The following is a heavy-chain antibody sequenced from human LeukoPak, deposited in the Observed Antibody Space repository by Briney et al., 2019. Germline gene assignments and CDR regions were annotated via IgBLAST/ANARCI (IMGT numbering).Heavy chain of an antibody. CDR1: GGSISGYY. V-gene: IGHV4-59*12. Sequence: KASETLSLTCTVSGGSISGYYWSWIRQPPGKGLEWIGYIYYSGSTNYNPSLKSRVTISVDTSKNQFSLKLSSVTAADTAVYYCARDLDSSGYYFDYWGQGTLVTVSS. D-gene: IGHD3-22*01. CDR2: IYYSGST. J-gene: IGHJ4*02. CDR3: ARDLDSSGYYFDY.